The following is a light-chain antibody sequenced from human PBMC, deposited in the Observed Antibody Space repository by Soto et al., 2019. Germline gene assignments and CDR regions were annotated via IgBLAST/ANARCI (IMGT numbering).Light chain of an antibody. V-gene: IGKV1-8*01. CDR3: QQYYSYPPP. Sequence: AIRMTQSPSSFSASTGDRVTITCRASQGISSYLAWYQQKPGKAPKLLIYAASTLQSGVPSRFSGSGSGTVFTLTISCLQSEDFAIYYCQQYYSYPPPFGGGTKVEIK. J-gene: IGKJ4*01. CDR1: QGISSY. CDR2: AAS.